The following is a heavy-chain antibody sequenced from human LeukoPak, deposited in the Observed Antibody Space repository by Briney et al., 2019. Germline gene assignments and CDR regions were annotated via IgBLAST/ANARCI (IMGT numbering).Heavy chain of an antibody. D-gene: IGHD3-3*01. CDR3: ARGIWSSHSVGYYFDY. CDR2: INAGNGKT. CDR1: GYTFTNYA. V-gene: IGHV1-3*03. J-gene: IGHJ4*02. Sequence: GESLKISCKASGYTFTNYAVNWVRQAPGQRLEWMGWINAGNGKTKYSQDFQGRVTITRDTSASTAYMELSSLTSEDMAVYYCARGIWSSHSVGYYFDYWGQGTLVTVSS.